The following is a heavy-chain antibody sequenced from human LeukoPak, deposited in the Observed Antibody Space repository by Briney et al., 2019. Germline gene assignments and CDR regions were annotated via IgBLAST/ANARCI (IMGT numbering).Heavy chain of an antibody. V-gene: IGHV4-61*02. CDR3: ASSSITIFGVVRGTWFDP. J-gene: IGHJ5*02. CDR2: IYTSGST. CDR1: GGSLSSGSYY. Sequence: SETLSLTCTVSGGSLSSGSYYWSWIRPPAGKGLEWIGRIYTSGSTNYNPSLKSRVTISVDTSKNQFSLKLSSVTAADTAVYYCASSSITIFGVVRGTWFDPWGQGTLVTVSS. D-gene: IGHD3-3*01.